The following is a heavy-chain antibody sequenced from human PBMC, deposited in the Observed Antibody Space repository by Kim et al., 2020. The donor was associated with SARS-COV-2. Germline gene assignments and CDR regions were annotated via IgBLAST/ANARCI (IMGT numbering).Heavy chain of an antibody. V-gene: IGHV1-58*01. CDR3: AARPRGSAPWGD. J-gene: IGHJ4*02. D-gene: IGHD3-10*01. CDR2: IVVGSGNT. CDR1: GFTFTSSA. Sequence: SVKVSCKASGFTFTSSAVQWVRQARGQRLEWIGWIVVGSGNTNYAQKFQERVTITRDMSTSTAYMELSSLRSEDTAVYYCAARPRGSAPWGDWGQGTLVTVSS.